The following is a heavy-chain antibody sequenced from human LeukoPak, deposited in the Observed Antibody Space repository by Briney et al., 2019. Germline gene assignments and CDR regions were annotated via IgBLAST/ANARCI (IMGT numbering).Heavy chain of an antibody. J-gene: IGHJ3*02. CDR3: ARGLSYYDSSGYYYGDAFDI. Sequence: TGGSLRLSCAASGFTFSSYSMNWVRQAPGKGLEWVAVISYDGSNKYYADSVKGRFTISRDNSKNTLYLQMNSLRAEDTAVYYCARGLSYYDSSGYYYGDAFDIWGQGTMVTVSS. V-gene: IGHV3-30*03. D-gene: IGHD3-22*01. CDR1: GFTFSSYS. CDR2: ISYDGSNK.